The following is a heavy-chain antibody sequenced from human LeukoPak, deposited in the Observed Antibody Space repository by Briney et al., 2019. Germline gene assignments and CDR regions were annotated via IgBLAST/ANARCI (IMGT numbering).Heavy chain of an antibody. V-gene: IGHV4-31*03. D-gene: IGHD4-23*01. J-gene: IGHJ2*01. CDR2: IYYSGST. Sequence: SQTLSLTCTVSGGSISSGGYYWSWIRQHPGKGLEWIGYIYYSGSTYYNPSLKSRVTISVDTSKNQFSLKLSSVTAADTAVYYCARDRYTMVSWYFDLWGRGTLVTVSS. CDR3: ARDRYTMVSWYFDL. CDR1: GGSISSGGYY.